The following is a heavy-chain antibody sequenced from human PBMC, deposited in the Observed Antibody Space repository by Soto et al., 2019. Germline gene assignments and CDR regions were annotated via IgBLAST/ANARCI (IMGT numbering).Heavy chain of an antibody. Sequence: QVQLVQSGAEVKKPGSSVKVSCKVSGGTFSSYAVSWVRQAPGQGLEWMGGIIPMFHTPNYAQKYQDRIFINADESTSTAYMELSSLRSDDTAVYYCARGSLFGDYGDFDYCGQGTLVTVSS. V-gene: IGHV1-69*01. CDR1: GGTFSSYA. CDR3: ARGSLFGDYGDFDY. J-gene: IGHJ4*02. D-gene: IGHD4-17*01. CDR2: IIPMFHTP.